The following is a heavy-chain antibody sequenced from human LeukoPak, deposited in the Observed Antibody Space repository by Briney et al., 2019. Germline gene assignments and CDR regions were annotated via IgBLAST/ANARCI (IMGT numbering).Heavy chain of an antibody. D-gene: IGHD3-22*01. Sequence: PGGSLRLSCAASGFTFSSYAMSWVRQAPGKGLEWVSAISGSGGSTYYADSVKGRFTISRDNSKNTLYLQMNSLRAEDTAVYYCAKDPGYYYDSSGRGPFDYWGQGTLVTVSS. V-gene: IGHV3-23*01. CDR2: ISGSGGST. J-gene: IGHJ4*02. CDR1: GFTFSSYA. CDR3: AKDPGYYYDSSGRGPFDY.